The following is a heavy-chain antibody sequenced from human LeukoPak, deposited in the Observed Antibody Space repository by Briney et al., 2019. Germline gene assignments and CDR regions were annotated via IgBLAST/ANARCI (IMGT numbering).Heavy chain of an antibody. CDR3: AKDRISMVRSSDIDN. Sequence: GGSLRLSCAASGFTFRSYGMHWVRQAPGKGLEWVALITYDDFYKYYGDSVEGRFTISRDNSKNTLYLQMNSLRVEDTAVYYCAKDRISMVRSSDIDNWGQGTLVTVSS. D-gene: IGHD3-10*01. CDR1: GFTFRSYG. CDR2: ITYDDFYK. J-gene: IGHJ4*02. V-gene: IGHV3-30*18.